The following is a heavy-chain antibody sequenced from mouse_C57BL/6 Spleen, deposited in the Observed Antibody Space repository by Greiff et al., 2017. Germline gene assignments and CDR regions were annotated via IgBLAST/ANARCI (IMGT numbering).Heavy chain of an antibody. CDR2: IDPSDSYT. D-gene: IGHD4-1*01. J-gene: IGHJ2*01. V-gene: IGHV1-50*01. CDR3: AGRVGTGTRGYFDY. Sequence: QVQLQQPGAELVKPGASVKLSCKASGYTFTSYWMQWVKQRPGQGLEWIGEIDPSDSYTNYNQKFKGKATLTVDTSSSTAYMQLSSLTSEDSAVYYCAGRVGTGTRGYFDYWGQGTTLTVSS. CDR1: GYTFTSYW.